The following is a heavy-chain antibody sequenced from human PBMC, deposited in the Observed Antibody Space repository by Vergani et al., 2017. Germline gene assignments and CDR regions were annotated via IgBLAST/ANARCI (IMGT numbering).Heavy chain of an antibody. Sequence: QVQLVESEGGVVQPGRSLTLSCVASGFTFSSHGMHWVRQAPGKGLEWVAVIWYDGSNKYYGDSVKGRFTISRDNSNNTLYLQMNSLRVEDTSVYYCARWGNEKRFDYWGQGTLVTVAS. D-gene: IGHD1-1*01. J-gene: IGHJ4*02. CDR3: ARWGNEKRFDY. CDR2: IWYDGSNK. CDR1: GFTFSSHG. V-gene: IGHV3-33*01.